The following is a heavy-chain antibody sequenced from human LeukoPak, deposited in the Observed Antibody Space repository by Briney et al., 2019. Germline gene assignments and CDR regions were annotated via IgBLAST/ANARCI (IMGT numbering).Heavy chain of an antibody. V-gene: IGHV3-7*01. J-gene: IGHJ6*02. CDR3: ARDKKGFYSNYYYGMDV. CDR1: GFTFSSYW. D-gene: IGHD4-4*01. CDR2: IKQDGSEK. Sequence: GGSLRLSCAASGFTFSSYWMSWVRQAPGKGLEWVANIKQDGSEKYYVDSVKGRFTISRDNAKNSLYLQMNSLRAEDTAVYYCARDKKGFYSNYYYGMDVWGQGTTVTVSS.